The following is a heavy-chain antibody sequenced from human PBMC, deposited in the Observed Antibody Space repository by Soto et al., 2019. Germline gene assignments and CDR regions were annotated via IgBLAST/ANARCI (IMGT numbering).Heavy chain of an antibody. CDR3: XXXXXGYCGAXXYPLDV. V-gene: IGHV4-59*01. D-gene: IGHD2-21*02. Sequence: QVRLQESGPGLVKPSETLSLTCTVSGGSISSYYWSWIRQPPGKGLEWIGYMYNTGSTIYNPSLKIRVTTSVXTSXXXXXXXXXXXXXXXXXXXXXXXXXXGYCGAXXYPLDVWGQGTTVTVSS. CDR1: GGSISSYY. CDR2: MYNTGST. J-gene: IGHJ6*02.